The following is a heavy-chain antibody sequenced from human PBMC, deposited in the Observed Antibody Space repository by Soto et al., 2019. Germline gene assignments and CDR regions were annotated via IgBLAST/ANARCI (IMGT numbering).Heavy chain of an antibody. J-gene: IGHJ3*02. CDR3: ASGDVDYYGSGDDAFDI. CDR2: INPNSGGT. V-gene: IGHV1-2*02. D-gene: IGHD3-10*01. CDR1: GYTFTGYY. Sequence: QVQLVQSGAEVKKPGASVKVSCKASGYTFTGYYMHWVRQAPGQGLEWMGWINPNSGGTNYAQKFQGRVTMTRDTSISTAYMELSRLRSDDTAVYYCASGDVDYYGSGDDAFDIWGQGTMVTVSS.